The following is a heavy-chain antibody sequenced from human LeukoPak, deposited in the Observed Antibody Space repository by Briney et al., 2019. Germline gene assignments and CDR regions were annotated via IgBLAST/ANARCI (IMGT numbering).Heavy chain of an antibody. CDR3: ARGVVVAATHWFDP. J-gene: IGHJ5*02. Sequence: SETLSLTCAVYGGSFSGYYWSWIRQPPGKGLEWIGEINHSGSTSYNPSLKSRVTISVDTSKNQFSLKLSSVTAADTAVYYCARGVVVAATHWFDPWGQGTLVTVSS. CDR2: INHSGST. D-gene: IGHD2-15*01. CDR1: GGSFSGYY. V-gene: IGHV4-34*01.